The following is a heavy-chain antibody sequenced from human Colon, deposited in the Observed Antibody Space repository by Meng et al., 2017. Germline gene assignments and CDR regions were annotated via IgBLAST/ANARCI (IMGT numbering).Heavy chain of an antibody. D-gene: IGHD1-26*01. Sequence: QVQLVQSGAEVKKPGSSLKVSCTSSGDTFSSYNVSWVRQAPGQGLEWMGMVIPFLGMPNSAQKFQGRVSISADKSTSTAYMELTSLTSEDSAVYYCARHSGTYNGDSWGQGTLVTVSS. V-gene: IGHV1-69*02. J-gene: IGHJ5*01. CDR1: GDTFSSYN. CDR2: VIPFLGMP. CDR3: ARHSGTYNGDS.